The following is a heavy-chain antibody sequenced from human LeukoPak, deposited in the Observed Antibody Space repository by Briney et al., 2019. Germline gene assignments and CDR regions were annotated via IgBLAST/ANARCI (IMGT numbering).Heavy chain of an antibody. V-gene: IGHV1-8*01. Sequence: GASVKVSCKASGYTFTSYDINWVRQATGQGLEWMGWMNPNSGNTGYAQKFQGRVTMTRNTSISTAYMELRSLRSDDTAVYYCARADSRWELLTWFDPWGQGTLVTVSS. CDR3: ARADSRWELLTWFDP. CDR2: MNPNSGNT. CDR1: GYTFTSYD. D-gene: IGHD1-26*01. J-gene: IGHJ5*02.